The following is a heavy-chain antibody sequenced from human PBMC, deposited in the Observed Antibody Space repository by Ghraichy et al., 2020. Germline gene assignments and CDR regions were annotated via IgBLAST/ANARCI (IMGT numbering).Heavy chain of an antibody. Sequence: SETLSLTCTVSGGSISSSSYYWGWIRQPPGKGLEWIGSIHYSGSTYYNPSLKSRVNISVDTSKNQFSLKLSSVTAVDTAVYYCARQYGSPFDDWGQGTLVTVSS. D-gene: IGHD4-17*01. CDR3: ARQYGSPFDD. V-gene: IGHV4-39*01. CDR2: IHYSGST. CDR1: GGSISSSSYY. J-gene: IGHJ4*02.